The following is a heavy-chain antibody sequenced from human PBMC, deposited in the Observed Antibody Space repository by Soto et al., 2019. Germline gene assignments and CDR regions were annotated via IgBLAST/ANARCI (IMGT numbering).Heavy chain of an antibody. V-gene: IGHV4-39*01. D-gene: IGHD6-25*01. CDR2: MYYSGST. J-gene: IGHJ5*02. Sequence: SVTLSLTCTVSGGYISSSDFYWGWIRQTPGKGLEFIGSMYYSGSTYYNPSLKSRLTISVDTSKNQFTLKLISVTAADTAVYYCAVVDSTGNWFDPWGEGALVTVSS. CDR1: GGYISSSDFY. CDR3: AVVDSTGNWFDP.